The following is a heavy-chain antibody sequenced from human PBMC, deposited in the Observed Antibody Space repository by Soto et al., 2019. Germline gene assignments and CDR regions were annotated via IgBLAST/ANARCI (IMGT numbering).Heavy chain of an antibody. CDR3: ARILLLGATNRDRSFDY. CDR1: GFTFSEHY. CDR2: IKNKANSYST. D-gene: IGHD1-26*01. J-gene: IGHJ4*02. V-gene: IGHV3-72*01. Sequence: EVQLVESGGGLVQPGGSLRLSCAASGFTFSEHYMDWVRQAPGKGLEWIGRIKNKANSYSTEYAASVQGRFTISRDDSKTSLYLQMNSLKTEDTAVYYCARILLLGATNRDRSFDYWGQGTLVTVSS.